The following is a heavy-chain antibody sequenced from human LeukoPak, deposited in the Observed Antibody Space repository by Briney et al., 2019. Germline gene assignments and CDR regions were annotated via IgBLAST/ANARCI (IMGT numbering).Heavy chain of an antibody. J-gene: IGHJ4*02. CDR3: ARDGDIVATLGVDY. V-gene: IGHV1-18*01. CDR2: ISAYNGNT. D-gene: IGHD5-12*01. Sequence: ASVKVSCKASGYTFTSYGISWVRQAPGRGLEWMGWISAYNGNTNYAQKLQGRVTMTTDTSTSTAYMELRSLRSDDTAVYYCARDGDIVATLGVDYWGQGTLVTVSS. CDR1: GYTFTSYG.